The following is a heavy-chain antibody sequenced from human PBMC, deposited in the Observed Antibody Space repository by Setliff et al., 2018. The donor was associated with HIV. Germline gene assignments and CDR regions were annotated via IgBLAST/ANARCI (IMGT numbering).Heavy chain of an antibody. Sequence: PGGSLRLSCAASGFTFSDHYMSWIRQAPGKGLEWVSYISVGSTSHMNYADSVKGRFTISRDNAKNSLYLQMNSLRAEDTAVYYCARYKWNNWIFGWFDPWGQGTQVTVSS. CDR1: GFTFSDHY. J-gene: IGHJ5*02. D-gene: IGHD1-20*01. V-gene: IGHV3-11*06. CDR2: ISVGSTSHM. CDR3: ARYKWNNWIFGWFDP.